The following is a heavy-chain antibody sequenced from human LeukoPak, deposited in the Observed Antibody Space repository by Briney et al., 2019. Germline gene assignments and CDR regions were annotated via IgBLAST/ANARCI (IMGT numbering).Heavy chain of an antibody. D-gene: IGHD1-26*01. CDR3: ARDSGIYRDGFDI. V-gene: IGHV1-2*02. CDR2: INPNSGGT. J-gene: IGHJ3*02. Sequence: ASVKVSCKASGYSFTAYYMHWVRQAPGQGLEWMGWINPNSGGTSYAQKFQGRVTMTRDTSITTAYMELSRLRSDDTAVYYCARDSGIYRDGFDIWGQGTMVTVSS. CDR1: GYSFTAYY.